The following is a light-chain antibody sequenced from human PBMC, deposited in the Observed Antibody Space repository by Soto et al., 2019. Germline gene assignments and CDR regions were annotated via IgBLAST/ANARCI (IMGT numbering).Light chain of an antibody. CDR2: DVT. V-gene: IGLV2-14*03. Sequence: SVLTQPASVSGSPGQSITISCTGTSSDVGGYNWVSWYQQHPGKAPKLMVCDVTIRPSGVSNRFSGSKSGNTASLTISGLQAEDEADYYCSSYSSTNSVVFGGGTKLTVL. CDR1: SSDVGGYNW. J-gene: IGLJ3*02. CDR3: SSYSSTNSVV.